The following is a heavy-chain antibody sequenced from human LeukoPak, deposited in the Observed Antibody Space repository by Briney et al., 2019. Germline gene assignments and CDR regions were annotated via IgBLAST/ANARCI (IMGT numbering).Heavy chain of an antibody. CDR3: ARDVGFIVGATPGAFDI. Sequence: GGSLRLSCAASGFTVSSNYMTWVRQAPGKGLEWVSVIYSGGNTYYADSVKGRFTISRDNTKNTAYLQMNSLRADDTAVYYCARDVGFIVGATPGAFDIWGQGTMVTVSS. CDR2: IYSGGNT. V-gene: IGHV3-66*01. CDR1: GFTVSSNY. J-gene: IGHJ3*02. D-gene: IGHD1-26*01.